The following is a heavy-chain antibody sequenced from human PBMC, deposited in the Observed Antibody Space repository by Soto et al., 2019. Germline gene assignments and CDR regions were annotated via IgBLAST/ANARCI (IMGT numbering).Heavy chain of an antibody. CDR1: GGSISSYY. V-gene: IGHV4-59*01. D-gene: IGHD6-13*01. CDR3: ATSYGNAWYTY. J-gene: IGHJ4*02. Sequence: SETLSLTCTVSGGSISSYYWSWIRQPPGEGLEWIGYIHSTGTTNYNPSLKSRVIMSIDTSRNRFSLNLTAVTAADTAVYYCATSYGNAWYTYWGQGTQVTVSS. CDR2: IHSTGTT.